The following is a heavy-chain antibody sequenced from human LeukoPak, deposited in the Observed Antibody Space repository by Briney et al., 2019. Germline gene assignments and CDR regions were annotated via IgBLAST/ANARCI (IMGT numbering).Heavy chain of an antibody. CDR2: INPNSGGT. CDR3: ARDRTRTGYSSGWCHDY. J-gene: IGHJ4*02. Sequence: ASVKVSCKASGYTFTGYYMHWVRQAPGQGLEWMGWINPNSGGTNYAQKFQGRATMTRDTSISTAYMELSRLRSDDTAVYYCARDRTRTGYSSGWCHDYWGQGTLVTVSS. D-gene: IGHD6-19*01. V-gene: IGHV1-2*02. CDR1: GYTFTGYY.